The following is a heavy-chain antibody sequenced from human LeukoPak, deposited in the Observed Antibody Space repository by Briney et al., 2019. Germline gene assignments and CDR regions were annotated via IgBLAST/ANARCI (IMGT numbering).Heavy chain of an antibody. D-gene: IGHD2-21*02. CDR3: ARGRGGDHVPSRFDY. Sequence: PGGSLRLSCAASGFTFSAYAMGWVRQAPGKALEWVSSISGSGINTYFADSVEGGFTISRDNSKSTIHLQLNSLRVDDTAVYYCARGRGGDHVPSRFDYCGQGTLVTVSS. J-gene: IGHJ4*02. CDR2: ISGSGINT. CDR1: GFTFSAYA. V-gene: IGHV3-23*01.